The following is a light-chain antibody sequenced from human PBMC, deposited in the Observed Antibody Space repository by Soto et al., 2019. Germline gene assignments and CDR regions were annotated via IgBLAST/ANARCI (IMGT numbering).Light chain of an antibody. CDR1: QRIDTW. J-gene: IGKJ1*01. CDR3: QQYETFSPWT. Sequence: DIQMTQSPSTLSASLGDRVTITCRASQRIDTWLAWYQQKPGTAPKLLIYKATILQSGVPSRFSGSGSGTEFTLAISNLQPDDFVTYYCQQYETFSPWTFGQGTKVEIK. CDR2: KAT. V-gene: IGKV1-5*03.